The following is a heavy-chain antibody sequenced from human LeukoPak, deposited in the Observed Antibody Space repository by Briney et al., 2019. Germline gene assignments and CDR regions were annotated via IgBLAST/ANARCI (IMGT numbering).Heavy chain of an antibody. J-gene: IGHJ1*01. V-gene: IGHV5-51*01. CDR3: ARRSDFPLSFQY. D-gene: IGHD2-15*01. Sequence: RAGESLKISCKGSGYTFTTYWIGWVRQMPGKGVEWMGIIYPSDSDTRYSPSFQGQVSFSADKSISTAYLQWSSLRASDTAMYYCARRSDFPLSFQYWGQGTLVTVSS. CDR2: IYPSDSDT. CDR1: GYTFTTYW.